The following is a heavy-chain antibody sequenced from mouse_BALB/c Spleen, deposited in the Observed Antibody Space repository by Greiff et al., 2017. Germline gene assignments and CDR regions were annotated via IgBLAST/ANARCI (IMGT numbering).Heavy chain of an antibody. Sequence: EVQRVESGGGLVKPGGSLKLSCAASGFTFSSYAMSWVRQTPEKRLEWVATISSGGSYTYYPDSVKGRFTISRDNAKNTLYLQMSSLRSEDTAMYYCARQTALYDGYYVDYWGQGTTLTVSS. J-gene: IGHJ2*01. CDR2: ISSGGSYT. CDR1: GFTFSSYA. D-gene: IGHD2-3*01. V-gene: IGHV5-9-3*01. CDR3: ARQTALYDGYYVDY.